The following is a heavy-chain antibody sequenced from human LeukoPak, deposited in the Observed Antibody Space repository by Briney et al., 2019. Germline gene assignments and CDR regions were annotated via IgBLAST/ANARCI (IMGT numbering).Heavy chain of an antibody. Sequence: ASVKVSCKASGCSFTSHYMHWVRQAPGQGLEWMGLINPSGSSTLYAQKFQGRVTMTRDMSTTTDYMELSSLRSEDTAVYYCARDNSVGDSAWWFDPWGQGTLVTVSS. CDR3: ARDNSVGDSAWWFDP. J-gene: IGHJ5*02. V-gene: IGHV1-46*01. CDR1: GCSFTSHY. CDR2: INPSGSST. D-gene: IGHD1-26*01.